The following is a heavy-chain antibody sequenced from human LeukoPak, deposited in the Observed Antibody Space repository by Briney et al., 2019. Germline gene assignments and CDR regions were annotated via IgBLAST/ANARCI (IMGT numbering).Heavy chain of an antibody. CDR1: GYTFTGYY. V-gene: IGHV1-2*02. CDR3: ARSAVWRQPVGDWFDP. D-gene: IGHD6-6*01. J-gene: IGHJ5*02. CDR2: INPNSGGT. Sequence: ASVKVSCKASGYTFTGYYMHWVRQAPGQGLEWMGWINPNSGGTNYAQKFQGRVTMTRDTSISTAYMELSRLRSDDTAVYYCARSAVWRQPVGDWFDPWGQGTLVTVSS.